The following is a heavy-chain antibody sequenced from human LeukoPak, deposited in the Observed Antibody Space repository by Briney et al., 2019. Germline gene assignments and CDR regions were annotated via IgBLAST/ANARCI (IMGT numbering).Heavy chain of an antibody. CDR3: AKDLRVNCSGGSCYDWFDP. Sequence: GGSLRLSCAASGFTFSSYGMHWVRQAPGKGLEWVAVISYDGSNTYYADSVKGRFTISRDNSKNTLYLQMNSLRAEDTAVYYCAKDLRVNCSGGSCYDWFDPWGQGTLVTVSS. CDR1: GFTFSSYG. CDR2: ISYDGSNT. V-gene: IGHV3-30*18. D-gene: IGHD2-15*01. J-gene: IGHJ5*02.